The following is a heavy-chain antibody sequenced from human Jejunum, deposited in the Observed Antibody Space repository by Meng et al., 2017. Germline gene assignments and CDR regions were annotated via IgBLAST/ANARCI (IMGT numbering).Heavy chain of an antibody. Sequence: QGQRQGPGPGLVKPWGTLSLTCAVSGDSISSSYWWSWVRQSPGKGLEWIGEIYHSGTTNYNPSLKSRVTLSVDKSKNQFSLNLSSVTAADTAVYFCARDFEALNGVWGQGTLVTVSS. CDR3: ARDFEALNGV. J-gene: IGHJ1*01. D-gene: IGHD2-8*01. CDR2: IYHSGTT. V-gene: IGHV4-4*02. CDR1: GDSISSSYW.